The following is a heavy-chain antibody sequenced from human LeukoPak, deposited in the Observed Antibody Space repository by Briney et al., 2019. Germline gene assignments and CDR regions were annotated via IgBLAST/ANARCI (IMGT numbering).Heavy chain of an antibody. Sequence: SETLSLTCTVSGYSISSGYYWGWIRQPPGKGLEWIGSIYHSGSTYYNPSLKSRVTISVDTSKNQFSLKLSSVTAADTAVYYCARVGGDSSGYYYGTGNLGYRGQGTLVTVSS. J-gene: IGHJ4*02. CDR3: ARVGGDSSGYYYGTGNLGY. V-gene: IGHV4-38-2*02. D-gene: IGHD3-22*01. CDR2: IYHSGST. CDR1: GYSISSGYY.